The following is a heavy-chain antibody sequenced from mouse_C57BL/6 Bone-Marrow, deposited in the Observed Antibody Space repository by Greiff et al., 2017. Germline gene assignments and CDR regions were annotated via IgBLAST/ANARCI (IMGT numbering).Heavy chain of an antibody. J-gene: IGHJ3*01. CDR1: SYTFTSYW. V-gene: IGHV1-62-3*01. Sequence: QVQLQQPGAELVKPGASVKLSCKASSYTFTSYWMHWVKQRPGRGLEWIGRIDPNRGGTKNNEKFKSKATLTVDKPSSTAYMELRSLASEDSAVYFCARSRGPFAYWGQGTLVTVSA. CDR3: ARSRGPFAY. CDR2: IDPNRGGT.